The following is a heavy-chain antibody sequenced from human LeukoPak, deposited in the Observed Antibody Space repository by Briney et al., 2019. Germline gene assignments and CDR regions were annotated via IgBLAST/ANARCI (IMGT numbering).Heavy chain of an antibody. Sequence: ASVKVSCKASGYTFTGYYMNWVRQAPGQGLEWMGWINPNSGGTNYAQKFQGRVTMTRDTSISTAYMELSRLRSDDTAVYYCARREQQLPENWFDPWGQGTLVTVSS. CDR3: ARREQQLPENWFDP. CDR2: INPNSGGT. CDR1: GYTFTGYY. J-gene: IGHJ5*02. D-gene: IGHD6-13*01. V-gene: IGHV1-2*02.